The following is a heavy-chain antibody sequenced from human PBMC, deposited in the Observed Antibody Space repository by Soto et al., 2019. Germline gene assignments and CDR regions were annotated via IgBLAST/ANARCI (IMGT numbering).Heavy chain of an antibody. CDR1: GYTFTNYH. CDR3: VRDSPIGSTFSGYDGIDY. D-gene: IGHD5-12*01. J-gene: IGHJ4*02. V-gene: IGHV1-46*01. CDR2: VNPTGGST. Sequence: GASVKVSCKASGYTFTNYHMHWVRQAPGQGFEWMGVVNPTGGSTTYAQKFQGRVTITADKSTGTAYMELNRLRSEDTAVYYCVRDSPIGSTFSGYDGIDYWGQGTLVTVSS.